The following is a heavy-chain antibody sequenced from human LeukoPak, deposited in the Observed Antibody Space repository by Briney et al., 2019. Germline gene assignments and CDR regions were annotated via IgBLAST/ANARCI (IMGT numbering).Heavy chain of an antibody. Sequence: SETLSLTCAVYGGSFSGYYWSWIRQPPGKGLEWIGEINHSGSTNYNPSLKSRVTISVDTSKNQFSLKLSSVTAADTAVYYCAGAHYYGSGSYPYYFDYWGQGTQVTVSS. V-gene: IGHV4-34*01. CDR1: GGSFSGYY. J-gene: IGHJ4*02. CDR2: INHSGST. D-gene: IGHD3-10*01. CDR3: AGAHYYGSGSYPYYFDY.